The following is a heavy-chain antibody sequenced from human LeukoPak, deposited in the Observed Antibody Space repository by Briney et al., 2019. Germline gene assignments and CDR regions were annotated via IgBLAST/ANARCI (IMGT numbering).Heavy chain of an antibody. D-gene: IGHD1-20*01. CDR1: GYSIGTGYY. Sequence: SETLSLTCSVSGYSIGTGYYWVWIRQPPGKGLEWIGSMYHSGTTYYNPSLKSRFTISIDTSKNQFSLKLSSVTAADTAMYYCARGIVTGTTNWFDPWGQGTLVTVSS. CDR3: ARGIVTGTTNWFDP. J-gene: IGHJ5*02. CDR2: MYHSGTT. V-gene: IGHV4-38-2*02.